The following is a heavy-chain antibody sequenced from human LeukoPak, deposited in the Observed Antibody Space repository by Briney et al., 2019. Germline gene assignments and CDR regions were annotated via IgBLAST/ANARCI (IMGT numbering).Heavy chain of an antibody. D-gene: IGHD2-15*01. V-gene: IGHV3-7*01. CDR2: IKQDGSEK. CDR3: AREALGVVADSWNYYYYYYMDV. Sequence: GGSLRLSCAASGFTFSSYWMSWVRQAPGKGLEWVANIKQDGSEKYCVDSVKGRFTISRDNAKNSLYLQMNSLRAEDTAVYYCAREALGVVADSWNYYYYYYMDVWGKGTTVTVSS. J-gene: IGHJ6*03. CDR1: GFTFSSYW.